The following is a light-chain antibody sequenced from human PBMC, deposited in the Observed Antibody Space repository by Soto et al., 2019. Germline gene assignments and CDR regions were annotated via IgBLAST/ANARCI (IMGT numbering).Light chain of an antibody. CDR1: QSVSSSY. CDR2: GAS. V-gene: IGKV3-20*01. CDR3: QQYGSSPPST. J-gene: IGKJ3*01. Sequence: EIVLTQSPGTLSLSPGERATLSCRASQSVSSSYLAWYQQKPGQAPRLLIYGASSRATGIPDRFSGSGSGTDFTLTIRRLEPEHFAVYYCQQYGSSPPSTFGPVTKVVIK.